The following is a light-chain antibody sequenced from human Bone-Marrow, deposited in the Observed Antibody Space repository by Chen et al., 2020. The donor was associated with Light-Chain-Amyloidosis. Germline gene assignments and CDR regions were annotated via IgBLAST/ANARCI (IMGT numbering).Light chain of an antibody. Sequence: SYVLTHPSPLSVAPGQTATIAWGGNNIGSTSVPWYQQPPGQAPLLVVYDDSDRPSGIPERLSGSNSGNTATLTISRVEAGDEADYYCQVWDRSSDRPVFGGGTKLTVL. CDR2: DDS. CDR1: NIGSTS. CDR3: QVWDRSSDRPV. J-gene: IGLJ3*02. V-gene: IGLV3-21*02.